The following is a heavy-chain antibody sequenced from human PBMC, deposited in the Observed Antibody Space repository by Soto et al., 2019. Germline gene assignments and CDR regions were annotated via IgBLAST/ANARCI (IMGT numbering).Heavy chain of an antibody. J-gene: IGHJ6*02. CDR1: GYKFTPSG. V-gene: IGHV1-18*04. D-gene: IGHD7-27*01. CDR2: ISTYNGNT. CDR3: ARGLGTNGLDV. Sequence: QVQLLQSGAEVKKPGASGKVSCKASGYKFTPSGITGVRQAPGQGLEWLGGISTYNGNTDYAQNLQDRVTMTTETSTSTAYLEVRSLTADDTAVYFCARGLGTNGLDVWGQGTTVTVSS.